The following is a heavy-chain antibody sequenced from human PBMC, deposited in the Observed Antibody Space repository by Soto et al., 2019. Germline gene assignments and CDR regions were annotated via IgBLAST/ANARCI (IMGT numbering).Heavy chain of an antibody. D-gene: IGHD5-18*01. V-gene: IGHV3-30*18. J-gene: IGHJ4*02. CDR2: ISYDGSNK. Sequence: GGSLRLSCAASGFTFSSYGMHWVRQAPGKGLEGVAVISYDGSNKYYADSVKGRFTISRDNSKNTLYLQMNSLRAEDTAVYYCAKDLLIPRIGYSYGFDYWGQGTLVTVSS. CDR1: GFTFSSYG. CDR3: AKDLLIPRIGYSYGFDY.